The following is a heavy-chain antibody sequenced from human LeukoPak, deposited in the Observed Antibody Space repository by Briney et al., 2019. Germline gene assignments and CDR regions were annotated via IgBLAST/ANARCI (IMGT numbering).Heavy chain of an antibody. CDR2: IYHSGST. Sequence: SGTLSLTCAVSGGSISSSNWWSWVRQPPGKGLEWIGEIYHSGSTNYNPSLKSRVTISVDKSKNQFSLKLSSVTAADTAVYYCASYMVRGVPEYYFDYWGQGTLVTVSS. CDR1: GGSISSSNW. CDR3: ASYMVRGVPEYYFDY. D-gene: IGHD3-10*01. V-gene: IGHV4-4*02. J-gene: IGHJ4*02.